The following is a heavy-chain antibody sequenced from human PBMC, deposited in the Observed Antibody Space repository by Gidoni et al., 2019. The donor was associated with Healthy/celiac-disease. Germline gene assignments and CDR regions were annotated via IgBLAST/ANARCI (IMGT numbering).Heavy chain of an antibody. CDR3: ARVKGSGWSDYYYYGMDV. CDR1: GFTFSSSG. CDR2: IWYDGSNK. V-gene: IGHV3-33*01. J-gene: IGHJ6*02. Sequence: QVQLVESGGGVVQPGRSLRLSCAASGFTFSSSGLHWGRQAPGQGLEWVAVIWYDGSNKYYADSVKGRFTISRDNSKNTLYLQMNSLRAEDTAVYYCARVKGSGWSDYYYYGMDVWGQGTTVTVSS. D-gene: IGHD6-19*01.